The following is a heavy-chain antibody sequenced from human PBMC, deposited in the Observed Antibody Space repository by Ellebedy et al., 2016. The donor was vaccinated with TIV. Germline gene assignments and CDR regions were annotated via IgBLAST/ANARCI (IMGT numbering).Heavy chain of an antibody. V-gene: IGHV3-7*03. J-gene: IGHJ4*02. CDR3: ARDDLWKLDF. Sequence: GESLKISCAASGFSFSNHWLTWVRQAPGKGLEWVANINQDGSDKNYVDSVNGRFTISRDNAKNSLYLQMNNLIGGDTAVYYCARDDLWKLDFWGQGTLVSVSS. CDR2: INQDGSDK. CDR1: GFSFSNHW. D-gene: IGHD1-1*01.